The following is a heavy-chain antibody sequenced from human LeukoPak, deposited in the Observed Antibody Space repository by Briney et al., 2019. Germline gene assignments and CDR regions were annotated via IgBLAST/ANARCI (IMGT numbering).Heavy chain of an antibody. Sequence: GGSLRLSCAASGFTFSSYAMSWVRQAPGKGLEWVSAISGSGGSTYYADSVKGRFTISRDNSKNTLYLQMDSLRAEDTAVYYCAKGMRHCDSTSCYSFHPPDYWGQGTLVTVSS. D-gene: IGHD2-2*02. CDR3: AKGMRHCDSTSCYSFHPPDY. CDR1: GFTFSSYA. J-gene: IGHJ4*02. CDR2: ISGSGGST. V-gene: IGHV3-23*01.